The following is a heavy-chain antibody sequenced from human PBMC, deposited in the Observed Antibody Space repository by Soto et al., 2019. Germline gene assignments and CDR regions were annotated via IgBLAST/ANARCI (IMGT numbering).Heavy chain of an antibody. CDR1: GYSFPSYW. CDR2: IYPGGSDT. CDR3: ARLKQELPYHCGMDV. Sequence: PGESLKISCKASGYSFPSYWIAWVRQMPGKGLEWMGIIYPGGSDTRYSPSLQGQVTISADKSISTAYLQWRSLKASDTAMYYCARLKQELPYHCGMDVWGQGTTVTVS. J-gene: IGHJ6*02. D-gene: IGHD6-13*01. V-gene: IGHV5-51*01.